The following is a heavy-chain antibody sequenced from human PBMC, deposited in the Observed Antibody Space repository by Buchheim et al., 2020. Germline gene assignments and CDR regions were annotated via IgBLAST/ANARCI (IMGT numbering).Heavy chain of an antibody. Sequence: QVQLQESGPGLVKPSQTLSLTCTVSGGSISSRGYYWNWIRQHPGKGLEWIGYIYFSGTTSYTPSLKSRVSISLDTSKHQLSLKLSSVTAADTALYYCARSDCSGGSCYRVDHWGQGTL. CDR2: IYFSGTT. D-gene: IGHD2-15*01. CDR3: ARSDCSGGSCYRVDH. V-gene: IGHV4-31*03. CDR1: GGSISSRGYY. J-gene: IGHJ4*02.